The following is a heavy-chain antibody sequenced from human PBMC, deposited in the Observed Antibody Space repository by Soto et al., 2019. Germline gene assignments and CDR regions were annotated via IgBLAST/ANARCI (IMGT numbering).Heavy chain of an antibody. V-gene: IGHV3-33*01. CDR1: GFIFSTYG. Sequence: QVQLVESGGGVVQPGRSLRLSCEASGFIFSTYGMHWVRQATGKGLEWVAVIWYDGSNKYYADSVRGRFTISRDNSKNTLFLQLNSLRAEDTAVYYCARAVGPFDYWGQGTLVTVSS. CDR2: IWYDGSNK. J-gene: IGHJ4*02. D-gene: IGHD1-26*01. CDR3: ARAVGPFDY.